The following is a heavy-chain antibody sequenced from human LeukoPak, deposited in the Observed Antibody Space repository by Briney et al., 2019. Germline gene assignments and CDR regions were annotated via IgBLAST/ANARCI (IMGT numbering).Heavy chain of an antibody. D-gene: IGHD2-15*01. Sequence: SVKVSCKASGGTFSSYAISWVRQAPGQGLEWMRGIIPIFGTANYAQKFQGRVTITADESTSTAYMELSSLRSEDTAVYYCAREYCSGGSCYGDDAFDIWGQGTMVTVSS. J-gene: IGHJ3*02. CDR3: AREYCSGGSCYGDDAFDI. V-gene: IGHV1-69*13. CDR2: IIPIFGTA. CDR1: GGTFSSYA.